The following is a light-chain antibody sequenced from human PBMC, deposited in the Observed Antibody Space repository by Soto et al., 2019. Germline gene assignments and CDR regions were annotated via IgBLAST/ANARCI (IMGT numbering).Light chain of an antibody. V-gene: IGLV4-69*01. Sequence: QLVLTQSPSASASLGASVKLTCTLSSGHSNYAIAWHQQQPEKGPRYLMKLNSDGSHSKGDGVPDRFSGSSSGAERYLTIPSLQSEDETDYYCQTWGPGTRVFGGGTKLTVL. CDR1: SGHSNYA. CDR3: QTWGPGTRV. J-gene: IGLJ3*02. CDR2: LNSDGSH.